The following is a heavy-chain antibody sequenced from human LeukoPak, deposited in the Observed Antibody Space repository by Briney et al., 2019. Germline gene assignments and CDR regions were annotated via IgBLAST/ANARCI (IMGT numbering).Heavy chain of an antibody. CDR2: ISSSGSYI. CDR1: GFTFSTYS. J-gene: IGHJ4*02. D-gene: IGHD5-12*01. V-gene: IGHV3-21*01. Sequence: GGSLRLSCAASGFTFSTYSMNWVRQAPGKGLEWVSSISSSGSYIYYADSVKGRFTISRDNARNSLYLQMNSLRAEDTAVYFCAKGAATMGDCWGQGILVTVS. CDR3: AKGAATMGDC.